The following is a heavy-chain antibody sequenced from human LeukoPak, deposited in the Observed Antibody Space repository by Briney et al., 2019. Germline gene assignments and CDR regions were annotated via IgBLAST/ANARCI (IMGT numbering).Heavy chain of an antibody. CDR1: GGTFSSYA. J-gene: IGHJ6*02. V-gene: IGHV1-69*04. D-gene: IGHD6-6*01. CDR3: AKKEYSSSPYYGMDA. CDR2: IIPIFGIA. Sequence: GASVKVSCKASGGTFSSYAISWVRQAPGQGLEWMGRIIPIFGIANYAQKFQGRVTITADKSTSTAYMELSSLRSEDTAVYYCAKKEYSSSPYYGMDAWGQGTTVTVSS.